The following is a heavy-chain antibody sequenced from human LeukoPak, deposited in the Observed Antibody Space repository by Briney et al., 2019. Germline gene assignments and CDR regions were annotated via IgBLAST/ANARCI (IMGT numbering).Heavy chain of an antibody. CDR2: INHSGST. CDR3: ARDGIQLWLRGVGGGRGTYFDY. D-gene: IGHD5-18*01. V-gene: IGHV4-34*01. CDR1: GGSFSGYY. J-gene: IGHJ4*02. Sequence: PSETLSLTCAVYGGSFSGYYWSWIRQPPGKGLEWIGEINHSGSTNYNPSLKSRVTISVDTSKNQFSLKLSSVTAADTAVYYCARDGIQLWLRGVGGGRGTYFDYWGQGTLVTVSS.